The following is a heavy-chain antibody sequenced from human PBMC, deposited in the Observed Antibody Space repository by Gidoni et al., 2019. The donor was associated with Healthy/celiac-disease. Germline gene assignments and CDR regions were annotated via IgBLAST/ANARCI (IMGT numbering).Heavy chain of an antibody. V-gene: IGHV1-58*01. CDR1: GVTFTSAA. CDR3: AADPGNWNPYYFDY. J-gene: IGHJ4*02. D-gene: IGHD1-20*01. CDR2: IVVGSGNT. Sequence: QMQLVQSGPEVKKPGPSVKVSCKASGVTFTSAAVQWVRQAGGQRLEWIGWIVVGSGNTNYAQKFQERVTITRDMSTSTAYMELSSLRSEDTAVYYCAADPGNWNPYYFDYWGQGTLVTVSS.